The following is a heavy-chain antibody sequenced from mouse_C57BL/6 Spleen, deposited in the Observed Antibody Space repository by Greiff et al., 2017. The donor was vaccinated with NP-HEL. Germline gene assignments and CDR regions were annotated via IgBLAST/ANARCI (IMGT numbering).Heavy chain of an antibody. CDR3: ARSGYGSDY. CDR1: GYTFTSYW. CDR2: IYPSDSET. V-gene: IGHV1-61*01. D-gene: IGHD1-1*01. J-gene: IGHJ2*01. Sequence: VQLQQPGAELVRPGSSVKLSCTASGYTFTSYWMDWVKQRPGQGLEWIGNIYPSDSETHYNQKFKDKATLTVDKSSSTAYMQLSSLTSEDSAVYYCARSGYGSDYWGQGTTLTVSS.